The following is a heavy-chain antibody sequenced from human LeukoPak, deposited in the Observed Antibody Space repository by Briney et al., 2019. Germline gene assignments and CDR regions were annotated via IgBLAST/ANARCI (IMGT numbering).Heavy chain of an antibody. CDR1: GFTFSNAW. CDR3: TTALGEDDFWSGYYTRGQYGMDV. J-gene: IGHJ6*02. D-gene: IGHD3-3*01. V-gene: IGHV3-15*01. Sequence: PGGSLRLSCAASGFTFSNAWMSWVRQAPGKGLEWVGRIKSKTDGGTTDSAAPVKGRFTISRDDSKNTLYLQMNSLKTEDTAVYYCTTALGEDDFWSGYYTRGQYGMDVWGQGTTVTVSS. CDR2: IKSKTDGGTT.